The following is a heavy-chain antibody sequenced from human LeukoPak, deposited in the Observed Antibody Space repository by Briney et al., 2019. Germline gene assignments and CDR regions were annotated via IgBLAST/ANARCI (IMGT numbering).Heavy chain of an antibody. V-gene: IGHV1-69*06. CDR3: ASVVLGATTHSYYYYYYMDV. CDR1: VGTFSSYA. Sequence: SVKVSCKASVGTFSSYAISWVRHAPGQGLEWMGGIIPIFGTANYAQKFQGRVTITADKSTSTAYMELSSLRSEDTAVYYCASVVLGATTHSYYYYYYMDVWGKGTTVTVSS. CDR2: IIPIFGTA. D-gene: IGHD5-12*01. J-gene: IGHJ6*03.